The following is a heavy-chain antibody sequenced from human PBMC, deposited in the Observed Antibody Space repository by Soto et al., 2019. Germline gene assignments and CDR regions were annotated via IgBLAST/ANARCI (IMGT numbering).Heavy chain of an antibody. CDR1: GYTFSNDA. D-gene: IGHD1-7*01. V-gene: IGHV1-18*01. Sequence: QVQLVQSGAEVKKPGASVKVSCKASGYTFSNDAITWVRQAPGQGLEWMGWVSAYNGNTNDAQKFKGRVTMTTDTSTSTGYRDIRSLIYDYTAVYFCARASRDYWNYMMYWGQGTLVTVSS. J-gene: IGHJ4*02. CDR2: VSAYNGNT. CDR3: ARASRDYWNYMMY.